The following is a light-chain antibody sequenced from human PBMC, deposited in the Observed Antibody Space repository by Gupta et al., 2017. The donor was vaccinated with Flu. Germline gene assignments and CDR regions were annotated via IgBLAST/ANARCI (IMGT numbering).Light chain of an antibody. CDR2: DDS. V-gene: IGLV3-21*02. CDR1: NIGRKS. J-gene: IGLJ2*01. CDR3: KAWDSSRNHRL. Sequence: SYVLTQSRAVSVAPGHTAPITCGGNNIGRKSVPWYQQKPGPAPVLYIYDDSDRPSGIPARFSGSNSGTTATLHITSFEAGEGADYYWKAWDSSRNHRLFGGGTKLTVL.